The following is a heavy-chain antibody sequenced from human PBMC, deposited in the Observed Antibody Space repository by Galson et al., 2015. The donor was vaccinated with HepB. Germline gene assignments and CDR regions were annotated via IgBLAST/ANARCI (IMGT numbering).Heavy chain of an antibody. D-gene: IGHD4-17*01. CDR2: IIPIFGIA. CDR3: ARNPGDSVNYGMDV. CDR1: GGTFSSYA. V-gene: IGHV1-69*10. Sequence: SVKVSCKASGGTFSSYAISWVRQAPGQGLEWMGGIIPIFGIANYAQKFQGRVTMTTDTSTSTAYMELRSLRSDDTAVYYCARNPGDSVNYGMDVWGQGTTVTVSS. J-gene: IGHJ6*02.